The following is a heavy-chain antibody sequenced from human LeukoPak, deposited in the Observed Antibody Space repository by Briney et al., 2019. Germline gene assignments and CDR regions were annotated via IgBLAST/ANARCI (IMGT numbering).Heavy chain of an antibody. V-gene: IGHV4-34*01. CDR1: GGSFSGYY. J-gene: IGHJ5*02. Sequence: SETLSLTCAVYGGSFSGYYWSWIRQPPGKGLEWIGEINHSGSTNYNPSLKSRVTISVDTSKNQFSLKLSSVTAADTAVYYCARGSLGYCSSTSCGGGWFDPWGQGTLVTVSS. CDR2: INHSGST. D-gene: IGHD2-2*01. CDR3: ARGSLGYCSSTSCGGGWFDP.